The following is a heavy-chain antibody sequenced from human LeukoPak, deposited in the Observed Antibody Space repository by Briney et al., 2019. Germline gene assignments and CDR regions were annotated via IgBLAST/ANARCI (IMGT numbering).Heavy chain of an antibody. CDR1: GGSFSGYY. Sequence: SETLSLTCAVYGGSFSGYYWSWIRQPPGKGLEWIGEINHSGSTNYNPSLKSRVTISVDTSKNQFSLKLSSVTAADTAVYYCARGVYDSSGYSDDYWGQGTLVTVSS. CDR2: INHSGST. CDR3: ARGVYDSSGYSDDY. D-gene: IGHD3-22*01. J-gene: IGHJ4*02. V-gene: IGHV4-34*01.